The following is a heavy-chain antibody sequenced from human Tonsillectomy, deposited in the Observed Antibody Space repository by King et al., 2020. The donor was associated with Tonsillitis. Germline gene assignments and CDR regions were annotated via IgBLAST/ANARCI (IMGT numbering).Heavy chain of an antibody. J-gene: IGHJ6*02. D-gene: IGHD1-26*01. Sequence: VQLQESGPGLVKPSETLSLTCTVSGGSIRSYFWSWIRQPPGKGLEWIGYIYYRGSTSQSPALKSRVTISVDTSKDQFSLKLKSVTAADTAVYYCARDLSGDGMDVWGQGTTVTVSS. V-gene: IGHV4-59*01. CDR3: ARDLSGDGMDV. CDR2: IYYRGST. CDR1: GGSIRSYF.